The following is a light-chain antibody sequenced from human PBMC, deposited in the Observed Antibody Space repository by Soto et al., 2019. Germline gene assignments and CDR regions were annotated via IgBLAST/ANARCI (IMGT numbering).Light chain of an antibody. Sequence: IQLTQSPSSLSASVGDRVTITCRASQGISSYLAWYQQKPGKAPKLLLYGASNLQGGVPSRFSGSGAGTDFTLSISNLQPEDFATYFCHSRAFGQGTRLEIK. V-gene: IGKV1-9*01. CDR2: GAS. CDR1: QGISSY. J-gene: IGKJ5*01. CDR3: HSRA.